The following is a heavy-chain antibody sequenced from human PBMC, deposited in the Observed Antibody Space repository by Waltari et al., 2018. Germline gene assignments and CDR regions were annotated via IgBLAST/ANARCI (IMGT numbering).Heavy chain of an antibody. CDR2: VTTNTGNP. D-gene: IGHD6-19*01. CDR1: GSTFRSYA. CDR3: ARVMRDRSGWYDFDP. Sequence: QVQLVQSGSEWKKPGSSVKVSCKASGSTFRSYAMNWVRPAPGQGREWMGWVTTNTGNPTHAKGSTGRFVFSLDTSVSTAYLQISILKAEDTAVYYCARVMRDRSGWYDFDPWGQGTLVTVSS. V-gene: IGHV7-4-1*02. J-gene: IGHJ5*02.